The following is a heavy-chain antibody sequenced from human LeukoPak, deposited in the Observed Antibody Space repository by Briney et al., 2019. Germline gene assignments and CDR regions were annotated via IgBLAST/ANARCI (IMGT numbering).Heavy chain of an antibody. J-gene: IGHJ4*02. V-gene: IGHV4-4*02. D-gene: IGHD2-8*01. CDR1: GGSISNTNW. CDR2: VSPAGQT. Sequence: PSGTLSLTCDVSGGSISNTNWWSWVRQPPGQGLEWIGEVSPAGQTNYNPSLESRVTVSLDKSKDQLSLNLTSVTAADTAVYYCSRENGAFSPFGYWGQGTLVTVLS. CDR3: SRENGAFSPFGY.